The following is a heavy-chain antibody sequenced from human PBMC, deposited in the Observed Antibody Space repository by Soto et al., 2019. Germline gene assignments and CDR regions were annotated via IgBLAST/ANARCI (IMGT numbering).Heavy chain of an antibody. CDR2: IYWDDDK. CDR1: AFSLSTGGVG. Sequence: SGPTPVNPTQNLTLTCTFSAFSLSTGGVGVGCIRQPPGKALEWLALIYWDDDKRYSPSLRSRLTITKDTSKNQVVLTMTNMDPVDTATYYCIQSRCGGDCLQSYASYYYYGMDVWGQGT. D-gene: IGHD2-21*02. V-gene: IGHV2-5*02. CDR3: IQSRCGGDCLQSYASYYYYGMDV. J-gene: IGHJ6*02.